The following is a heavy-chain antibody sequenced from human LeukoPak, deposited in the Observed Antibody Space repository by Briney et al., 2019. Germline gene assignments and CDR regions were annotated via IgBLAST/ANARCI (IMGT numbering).Heavy chain of an antibody. Sequence: ASVKVSCKASGYTFTAYYMHWVRQAPGLGLEWMGWINPNSGVTKSAQRFQGRVTMTRDTSISTAYMELSRLRSDDSAVYYCARFEDYGGNRDVFDIWGQGIMITVSS. CDR3: ARFEDYGGNRDVFDI. D-gene: IGHD4-23*01. CDR2: INPNSGVT. V-gene: IGHV1-2*02. CDR1: GYTFTAYY. J-gene: IGHJ3*02.